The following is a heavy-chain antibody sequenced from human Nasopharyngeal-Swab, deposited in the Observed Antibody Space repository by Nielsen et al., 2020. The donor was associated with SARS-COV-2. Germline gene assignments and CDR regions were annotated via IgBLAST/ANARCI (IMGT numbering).Heavy chain of an antibody. CDR1: GFTFDDYT. CDR3: ATSVGAGFDY. Sequence: GGSLRLSCAASGFTFDDYTMHWVRQAPGKGLEWVSLISWDGGSTYYADSVKGRFTISRDNSKTSLYLQMNSLRTEDTALYYCATSVGAGFDYWGQGTLVTVSS. J-gene: IGHJ4*02. D-gene: IGHD1-26*01. CDR2: ISWDGGST. V-gene: IGHV3-43*01.